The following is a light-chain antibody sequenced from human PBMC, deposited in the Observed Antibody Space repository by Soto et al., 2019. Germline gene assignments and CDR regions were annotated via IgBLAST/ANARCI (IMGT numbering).Light chain of an antibody. J-gene: IGLJ2*01. Sequence: QSVLTQPPSVSGAPGQRVTISCTGSSSNIGAGYDVHWYQQRPGTAPKLLIYGNSNRPSGVPDRFSGSKSGTSASLAITGLQAEDEADYYCQSYHSSLSGYVVFGGGTKLTVL. V-gene: IGLV1-40*01. CDR3: QSYHSSLSGYVV. CDR1: SSNIGAGYD. CDR2: GNS.